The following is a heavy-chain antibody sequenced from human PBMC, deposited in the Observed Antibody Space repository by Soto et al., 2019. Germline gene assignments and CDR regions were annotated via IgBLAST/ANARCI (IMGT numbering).Heavy chain of an antibody. J-gene: IGHJ4*02. CDR2: IYYSGST. CDR1: GRSISSYY. V-gene: IGHV4-59*01. CDR3: ARDLEGALAGTFEL. Sequence: SETLSLTCSVSGRSISSYYWSWIRQPPGKGLEWIGYIYYSGSTNYSPSLKSRVTISIDTSKNQFSLKLSSVTAADTAVYYCARDLEGALAGTFELWGQGTLVTVS. D-gene: IGHD6-19*01.